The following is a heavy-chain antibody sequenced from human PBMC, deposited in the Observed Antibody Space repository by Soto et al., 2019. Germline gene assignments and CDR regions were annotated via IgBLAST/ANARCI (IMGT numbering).Heavy chain of an antibody. D-gene: IGHD6-13*01. CDR3: ARQIGSSWYLYYFDY. Sequence: SETLSLTCTVSGGSISSSSYYWGWIRQPPGKGREGIGSIYYSGSTYYNPSLKSRVTISVDTSKNQFSLKLSSVTAADTAVYYCARQIGSSWYLYYFDYWGQGTLVTVSS. J-gene: IGHJ4*02. CDR1: GGSISSSSYY. CDR2: IYYSGST. V-gene: IGHV4-39*01.